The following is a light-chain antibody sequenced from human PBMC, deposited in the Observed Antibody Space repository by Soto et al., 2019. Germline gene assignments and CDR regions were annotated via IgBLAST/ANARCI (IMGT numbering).Light chain of an antibody. CDR1: QGVLYSSNNKNY. CDR3: QQYTNTNNPWM. Sequence: DIVMTQSPDSLAVSLGERATINCKSSQGVLYSSNNKNYLAWYQQKPGKAPKLLVYDASTLQSGVASGFSGSGSGTEFTLIISGLQPDDSATYYCQQYTNTNNPWMFGQGTKVDIK. V-gene: IGKV4-1*01. CDR2: DAS. J-gene: IGKJ1*01.